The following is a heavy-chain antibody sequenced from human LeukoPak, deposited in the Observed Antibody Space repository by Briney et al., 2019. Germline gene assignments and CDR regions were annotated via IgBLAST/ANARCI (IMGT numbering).Heavy chain of an antibody. V-gene: IGHV3-23*01. Sequence: RGSLRVPCAASGFTFSRYAMSRGRQAPGKRPEGVWVICGSGGSTYYAASVKGRFTISRDNPKNTLYLQMNSLRAEDTAVYYCAKESVAAPLFDYWGQGTLVTVSS. CDR1: GFTFSRYA. CDR3: AKESVAAPLFDY. CDR2: ICGSGGST. D-gene: IGHD6-19*01. J-gene: IGHJ4*02.